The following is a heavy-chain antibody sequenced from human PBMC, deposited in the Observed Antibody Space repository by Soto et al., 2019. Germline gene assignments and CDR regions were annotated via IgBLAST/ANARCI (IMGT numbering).Heavy chain of an antibody. CDR1: GFSFSDYY. CDR2: ISSSGGTK. CDR3: ARGYSSSWTYNWFDP. J-gene: IGHJ5*02. Sequence: GGSLRLSCAASGFSFSDYYMTWIRQAPGKGLEWVSYISSSGGTKYHADSVKGRFTISRDNAKNSLYLQMNSLRAEDTAVYYCARGYSSSWTYNWFDPWGQGTLVTVSS. D-gene: IGHD6-13*01. V-gene: IGHV3-11*01.